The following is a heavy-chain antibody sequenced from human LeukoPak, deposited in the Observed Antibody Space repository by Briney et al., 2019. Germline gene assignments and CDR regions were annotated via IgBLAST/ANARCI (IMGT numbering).Heavy chain of an antibody. CDR2: IKHDGSEK. J-gene: IGHJ4*02. D-gene: IGHD3-22*01. Sequence: GGSLRLSCAASGFTLSGYWMTWVRQAPGKGLEWVANIKHDGSEKYCVDSVKGRFTISRDNAKNSLSLQMNSLRAEDTAVYYCARELDYYDSSGYCDYWGQGTLVTVSS. V-gene: IGHV3-7*03. CDR1: GFTLSGYW. CDR3: ARELDYYDSSGYCDY.